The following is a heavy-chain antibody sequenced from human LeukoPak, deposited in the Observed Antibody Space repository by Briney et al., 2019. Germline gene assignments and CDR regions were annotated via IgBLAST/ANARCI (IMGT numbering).Heavy chain of an antibody. CDR1: GGSISSYY. D-gene: IGHD6-13*01. CDR2: ISTSGST. Sequence: PSETLSLTCTVSGGSISSYYWSWIRQPAGKGLESIGHISTSGSTNYNPSLKSRVTMSVDTSKNQFSLKLSSVTAADTAVYYCARGGGLVQDHYYYYMDVWGKGTTVTVSS. J-gene: IGHJ6*03. CDR3: ARGGGLVQDHYYYYMDV. V-gene: IGHV4-4*07.